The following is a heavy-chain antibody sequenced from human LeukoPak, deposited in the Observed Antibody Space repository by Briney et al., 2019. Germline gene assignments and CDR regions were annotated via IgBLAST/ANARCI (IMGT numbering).Heavy chain of an antibody. J-gene: IGHJ4*02. CDR1: GGSISSYY. Sequence: AETLSLTCTVSGGSISSYYWSWIRQPPGKGREWIGYICYSGSTNYNPSLKSRVTISVDTSKNQFSLKLSSVAAADTGVYYCARGIVVVTAANFDYWGQGTLVTVSS. CDR2: ICYSGST. V-gene: IGHV4-59*01. CDR3: ARGIVVVTAANFDY. D-gene: IGHD2-21*02.